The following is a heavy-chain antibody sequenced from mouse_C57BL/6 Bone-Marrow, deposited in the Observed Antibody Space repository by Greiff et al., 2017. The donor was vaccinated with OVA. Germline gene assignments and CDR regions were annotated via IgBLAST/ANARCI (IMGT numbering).Heavy chain of an antibody. CDR2: IDPSDSYT. CDR3: ASRYYYAMDY. CDR1: GYTFTSYW. V-gene: IGHV1-50*01. J-gene: IGHJ4*01. Sequence: VQLQQPGAELVKPGASVKLSCKASGYTFTSYWMQWVKQRPGQGLEWIGEIDPSDSYTNYNQKFKGKATLTVDTSSSPAYMQLSSLTSEDSAVYYCASRYYYAMDYWGQGTSVTVSS.